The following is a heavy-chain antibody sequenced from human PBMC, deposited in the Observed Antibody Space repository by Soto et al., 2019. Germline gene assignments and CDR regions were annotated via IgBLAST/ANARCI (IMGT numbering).Heavy chain of an antibody. D-gene: IGHD3-22*01. CDR3: ARLGGYVSVGYYYLWGS. J-gene: IGHJ5*02. V-gene: IGHV4-39*01. CDR1: DGSMNSDSSY. Sequence: SETLSLTCRVSDGSMNSDSSYWGWIRQPPGKGLEWIGVINHSGSTYHNLSLKGRVTMSVDASRNQFSLKLTSMTAADTAVYYCARLGGYVSVGYYYLWGSWGQGTLVTVSS. CDR2: INHSGST.